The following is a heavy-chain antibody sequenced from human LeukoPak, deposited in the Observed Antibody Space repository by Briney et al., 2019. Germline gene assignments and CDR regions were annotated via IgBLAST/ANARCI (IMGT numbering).Heavy chain of an antibody. CDR3: ARDLGYCSSTDCGHYFYGLDV. V-gene: IGHV3-21*01. Sequence: GGSLRLSCAASGFTLNGYTMNWVRQAPGKGLEWVSSISSRSDYIYYTGSVGGRFTVSRDNAKNSLFLQMNSLRADDTAVYYCARDLGYCSSTDCGHYFYGLDVWGQGTTVTVSS. CDR1: GFTLNGYT. D-gene: IGHD2-2*01. CDR2: ISSRSDYI. J-gene: IGHJ6*02.